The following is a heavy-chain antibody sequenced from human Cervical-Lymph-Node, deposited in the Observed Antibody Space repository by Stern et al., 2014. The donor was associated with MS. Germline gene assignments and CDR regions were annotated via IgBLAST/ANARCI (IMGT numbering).Heavy chain of an antibody. Sequence: EVQLVESGGGLVQPGGSLRLSCAASGFIVSTNYMSWVRQAPGQGLEWVSVVYAAGCTYYSDSVKGRFTISRDKSKNTLYLQMNSLRAEDTAVYYCARDSPRGLTLIVVEKPYAFDVWGLGTMVTVSS. CDR3: ARDSPRGLTLIVVEKPYAFDV. V-gene: IGHV3-66*02. CDR1: GFIVSTNY. D-gene: IGHD3-22*01. CDR2: VYAAGCT. J-gene: IGHJ3*01.